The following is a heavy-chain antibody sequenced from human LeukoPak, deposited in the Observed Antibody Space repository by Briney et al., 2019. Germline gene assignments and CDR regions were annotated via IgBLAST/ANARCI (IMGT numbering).Heavy chain of an antibody. CDR1: GFTFSSYG. CDR2: ISYDGSDD. Sequence: GGSLRLSCSASGFTFSSYGMHWVRQAPGKGLEWVALISYDGSDDYHADSVKGRFTISRDNSKNTLYLQMHSLRAEDTAVYYCARGVSSAPGAFDIWGQGTMVTVSS. D-gene: IGHD7-27*01. J-gene: IGHJ3*02. V-gene: IGHV3-30*03. CDR3: ARGVSSAPGAFDI.